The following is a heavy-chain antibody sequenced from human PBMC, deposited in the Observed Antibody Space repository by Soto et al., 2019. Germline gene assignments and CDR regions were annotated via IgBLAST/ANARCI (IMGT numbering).Heavy chain of an antibody. CDR3: AREEGYSSGWYAAPYYYGMDV. Sequence: EVQLVWSGGGLVKPGGALRLSCAASGFTFSSYSMNWVRQAPGKGLEWVSSISSSSSYIYYADSVKGRFTISRDNVKNSLYLQMNSLRAEDTAVYYCAREEGYSSGWYAAPYYYGMDVWGQGTTVTVSS. CDR2: ISSSSSYI. CDR1: GFTFSSYS. J-gene: IGHJ6*02. V-gene: IGHV3-21*01. D-gene: IGHD6-19*01.